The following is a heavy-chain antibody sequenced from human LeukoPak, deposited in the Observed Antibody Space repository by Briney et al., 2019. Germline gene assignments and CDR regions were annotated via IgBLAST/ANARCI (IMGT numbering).Heavy chain of an antibody. CDR2: IHYSGTT. V-gene: IGHV4-59*01. Sequence: SETLSLTCSVSGGSLSNYYWSWIRQPPGKRLEWIGDIHYSGTTNYNPSLKSRVTISVDTSKNQFSLKLRSVTAVDTAVYYCARDQIVVAGNWFDPWGQGTLVTVSS. J-gene: IGHJ5*02. D-gene: IGHD6-13*01. CDR1: GGSLSNYY. CDR3: ARDQIVVAGNWFDP.